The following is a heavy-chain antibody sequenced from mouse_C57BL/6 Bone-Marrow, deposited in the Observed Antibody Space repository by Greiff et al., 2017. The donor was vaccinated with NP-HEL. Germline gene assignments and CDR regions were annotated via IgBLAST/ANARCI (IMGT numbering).Heavy chain of an antibody. J-gene: IGHJ3*01. Sequence: VQLQQSGAELVRPGSSVKLSCKASGYTFTSYWMHWVKQRPIQGLEWIGNIDPSDSETHYNQKFKDKATLTVDKSSSTAYMQLSSLTSEDSAVYYCARGEGGSPFAYWGQGTLVTVSA. CDR1: GYTFTSYW. D-gene: IGHD1-1*01. CDR3: ARGEGGSPFAY. V-gene: IGHV1-52*01. CDR2: IDPSDSET.